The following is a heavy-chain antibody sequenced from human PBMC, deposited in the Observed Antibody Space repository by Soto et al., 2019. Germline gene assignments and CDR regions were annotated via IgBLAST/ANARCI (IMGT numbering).Heavy chain of an antibody. CDR2: IYGVDSDT. Sequence: GESLKSSGSVSTYIFANYWIGWVRQMPGKGLEWMGIIYGVDSDTKYSPSFRGQVTISADKSIFTAYLQWRSLKASDTAIYHCASLSRLGPQSAFDYWGRGTLVTVSS. D-gene: IGHD1-26*01. CDR3: ASLSRLGPQSAFDY. J-gene: IGHJ4*02. CDR1: TYIFANYW. V-gene: IGHV5-51*03.